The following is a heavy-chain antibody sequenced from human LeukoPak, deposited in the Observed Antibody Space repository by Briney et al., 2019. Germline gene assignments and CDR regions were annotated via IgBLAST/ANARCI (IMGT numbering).Heavy chain of an antibody. CDR2: ISSSSSYI. Sequence: GGSLRLSCAASGFTFSSYSMNWVRQAPGKGLEWVSSISSSSSYIYYADSVKGRFTISRDNAKNSLYLQMNSLRAEDTAVYYCARVNSGYDLGESDYGAQGTLVTVSS. CDR1: GFTFSSYS. V-gene: IGHV3-21*01. CDR3: ARVNSGYDLGESDY. D-gene: IGHD5-12*01. J-gene: IGHJ4*02.